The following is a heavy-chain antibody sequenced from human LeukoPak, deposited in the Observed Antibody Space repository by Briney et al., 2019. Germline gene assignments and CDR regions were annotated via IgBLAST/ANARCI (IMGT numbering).Heavy chain of an antibody. D-gene: IGHD6-6*01. CDR3: ARGPTYSSSSAGGGPTENWFDP. J-gene: IGHJ5*02. V-gene: IGHV4-39*07. CDR1: GGSISSSSFY. CDR2: IYYSGST. Sequence: PSETLSLTCTVSGGSISSSSFYWGWIRQPPGKGLEWIGSIYYSGSTYYNPSLKSRVTISVDTSKNQFSLKLSSVTAADTAVYYCARGPTYSSSSAGGGPTENWFDPWGQGTLVTVSS.